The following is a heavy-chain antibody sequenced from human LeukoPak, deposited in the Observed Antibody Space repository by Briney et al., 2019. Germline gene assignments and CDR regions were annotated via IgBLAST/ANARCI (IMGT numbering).Heavy chain of an antibody. CDR2: MNPNSGNT. D-gene: IGHD3-3*01. V-gene: IGHV1-8*01. J-gene: IGHJ6*02. CDR3: ARGKVHGYHRPSYGMDV. Sequence: ASVKVSCTASGYTFTSYDINWVRQATGQGLEWMGWMNPNSGNTGYAQKFQGRVTMTRNTSIGTAYMELISLRSEDTAVYYCARGKVHGYHRPSYGMDVWGQGTTVTVSS. CDR1: GYTFTSYD.